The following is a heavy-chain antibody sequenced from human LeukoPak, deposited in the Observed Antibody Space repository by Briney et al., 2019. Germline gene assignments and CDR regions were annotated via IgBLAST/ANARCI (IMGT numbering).Heavy chain of an antibody. D-gene: IGHD1-26*01. Sequence: GGSLRLSXAASGFTFSSYEMNWVRQAPGKGLEWVSYISSSGSTIYYADSVKGRFTISKDNAKNSLYLQMNSLRAEDTAVYYCARDGSGSKRRSYMDVWGKGTTVTVSS. V-gene: IGHV3-48*03. CDR3: ARDGSGSKRRSYMDV. J-gene: IGHJ6*03. CDR1: GFTFSSYE. CDR2: ISSSGSTI.